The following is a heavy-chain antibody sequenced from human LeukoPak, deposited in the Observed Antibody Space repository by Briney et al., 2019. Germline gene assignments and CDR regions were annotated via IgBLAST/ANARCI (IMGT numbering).Heavy chain of an antibody. J-gene: IGHJ3*02. CDR2: IYPGDSET. CDR1: GYSFSNYW. Sequence: GESLKISCKGSGYSFSNYWIAWVRQMPGKGLEWMGIIYPGDSETKYSPSFQGQVTVSADKSISTAYLQWSSLTASDTAVYYCATPLGLHAFDIWGQGTMVTVSS. V-gene: IGHV5-51*01. CDR3: ATPLGLHAFDI.